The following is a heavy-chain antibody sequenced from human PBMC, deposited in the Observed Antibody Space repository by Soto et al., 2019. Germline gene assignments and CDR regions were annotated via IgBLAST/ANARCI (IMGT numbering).Heavy chain of an antibody. V-gene: IGHV1-46*01. Sequence: ASVKVSCKASGYTFTSYYMHWVRQAPGQGLEWMGIINPSGGSTSYAQKFQGRVTMTRDTSTSTVYMELSSLRSEDTAVYYCARDDTYYYGSGSYPLDYWGQGXLVTVYS. D-gene: IGHD3-10*01. CDR3: ARDDTYYYGSGSYPLDY. CDR2: INPSGGST. CDR1: GYTFTSYY. J-gene: IGHJ4*02.